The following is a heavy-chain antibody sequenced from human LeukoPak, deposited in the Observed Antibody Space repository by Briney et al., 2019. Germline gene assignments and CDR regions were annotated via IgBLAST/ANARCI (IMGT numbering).Heavy chain of an antibody. D-gene: IGHD4-17*01. Sequence: SETLSLTCTVSGGSISSYWWSWIRQPAGKGLEWIGRIYTSGSTNYNAALKSRVTMSVETSKNQFSLKLSSVTAADTAVYYCARGAVTNYWYFDLWGRGTLVTVSS. CDR2: IYTSGST. J-gene: IGHJ2*01. CDR1: GGSISSYW. CDR3: ARGAVTNYWYFDL. V-gene: IGHV4-4*07.